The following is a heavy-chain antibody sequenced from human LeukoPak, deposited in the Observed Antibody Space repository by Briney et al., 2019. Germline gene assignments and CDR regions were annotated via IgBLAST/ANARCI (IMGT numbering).Heavy chain of an antibody. CDR3: ARHLPGIAAAGRPYYLDY. V-gene: IGHV4-59*08. J-gene: IGHJ4*02. Sequence: SETLSLTCTVSGGSISSYYWSWIRQPPGKGLEWIGYIYYSGSTNYNPSLKSRVTISVDTSKNQFSLKLSSVTAADTAVYYCARHLPGIAAAGRPYYLDYWGQGTLVTVSS. CDR2: IYYSGST. CDR1: GGSISSYY. D-gene: IGHD6-13*01.